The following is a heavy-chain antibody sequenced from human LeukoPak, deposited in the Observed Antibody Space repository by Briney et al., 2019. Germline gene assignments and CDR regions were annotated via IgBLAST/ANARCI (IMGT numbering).Heavy chain of an antibody. CDR2: IYYSGST. V-gene: IGHV4-39*01. J-gene: IGHJ4*02. D-gene: IGHD6-19*01. Sequence: PSETLSLTCTVSGGSISSSSYYWGWIRQPPGKGLEWIGSIYYSGSTYYNPSLKSRVTISVDTSKNQFSLKLTSVTAADTALYYCASLPKGTSGWFYWGQGTLVTVSS. CDR1: GGSISSSSYY. CDR3: ASLPKGTSGWFY.